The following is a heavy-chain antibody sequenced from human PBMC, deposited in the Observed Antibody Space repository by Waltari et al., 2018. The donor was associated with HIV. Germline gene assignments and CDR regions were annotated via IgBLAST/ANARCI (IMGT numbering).Heavy chain of an antibody. Sequence: EVQLVVSGGGLVQPGGSLSLSCPASGLPFSNFWISWVRQAPGKGLEWLANIKQDGSEKYYVDSVKGRFTISRDNAKNSLYLQMNSLRAEDTAVYYCASPSIRAGMDVWGQGTTVTVS. V-gene: IGHV3-7*01. J-gene: IGHJ6*02. CDR2: IKQDGSEK. CDR1: GLPFSNFW. D-gene: IGHD2-2*02. CDR3: ASPSIRAGMDV.